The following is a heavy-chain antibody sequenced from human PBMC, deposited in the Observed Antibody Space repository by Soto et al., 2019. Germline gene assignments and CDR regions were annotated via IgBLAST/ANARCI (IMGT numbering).Heavy chain of an antibody. J-gene: IGHJ6*03. CDR3: AKVVAARSYYYYYMDV. Sequence: PGGSLRLSCAVSGFTFSSYAMSWVRQAPGKGLEWVSAISGSGGSTYYADSVKGRFTISRDNSKNTLYLQMNSLRAEDTAVYYCAKVVAARSYYYYYMDVWGKGTTVTVSS. CDR1: GFTFSSYA. D-gene: IGHD6-6*01. V-gene: IGHV3-23*01. CDR2: ISGSGGST.